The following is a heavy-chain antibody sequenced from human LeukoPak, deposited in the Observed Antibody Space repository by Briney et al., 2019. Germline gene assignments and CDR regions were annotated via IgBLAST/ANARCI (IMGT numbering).Heavy chain of an antibody. CDR1: GFTFSSYA. J-gene: IGHJ5*02. CDR3: ARGVFGMVPYNWFDP. Sequence: GGSLRLSCAASGFTFSSYAMSWVRQAPGKGLEWVANIKQDGSEKYYVDSVKGRFTISRDNAKNSLYLQMNSLRAEDTAVYYCARGVFGMVPYNWFDPWGRGTLVTVSS. CDR2: IKQDGSEK. D-gene: IGHD2-2*01. V-gene: IGHV3-7*03.